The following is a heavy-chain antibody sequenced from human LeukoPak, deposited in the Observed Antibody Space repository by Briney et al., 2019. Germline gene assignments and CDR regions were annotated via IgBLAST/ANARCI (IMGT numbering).Heavy chain of an antibody. CDR3: ATRPYGDYPFDI. CDR2: INHSGST. Sequence: PSETLSLTCAVYGGSFSDYYWGWIRQPPGKGLEWIGEINHSGSTNYNPSLKSRVTISVDTSKNQFSLKLSSVTAADTAVYYCATRPYGDYPFDIWGQGTMVTVSS. D-gene: IGHD4-17*01. CDR1: GGSFSDYY. V-gene: IGHV4-34*01. J-gene: IGHJ3*02.